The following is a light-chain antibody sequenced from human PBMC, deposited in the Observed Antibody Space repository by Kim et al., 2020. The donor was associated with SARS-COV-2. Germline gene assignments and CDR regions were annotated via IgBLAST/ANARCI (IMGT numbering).Light chain of an antibody. CDR1: QSINKK. CDR2: RAT. V-gene: IGKV3-15*01. CDR3: HEYINWPVS. Sequence: VTRGERAPLGGRPSQSINKKLAWNQHKTGQAPRLLSYRATARATSLPARFNGSGAGNEFHLTVSSLQSESFARYYWHEYINWPVSFGQGTRREL. J-gene: IGKJ2*01.